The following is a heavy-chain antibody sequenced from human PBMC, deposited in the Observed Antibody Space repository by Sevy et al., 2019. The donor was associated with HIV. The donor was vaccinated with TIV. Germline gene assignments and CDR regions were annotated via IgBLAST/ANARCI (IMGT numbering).Heavy chain of an antibody. J-gene: IGHJ4*02. D-gene: IGHD2-8*01. Sequence: GGSLRLSCAVSGFNFNIYRMSWVRQAPGKGLEWVSTLSFGCGKINYADSVKGRFIISRDDSKNTLYLQMNSLRAVDTAVYFCAREGCTRPHDYWGQGTLVTVSS. CDR1: GFNFNIYR. V-gene: IGHV3-23*01. CDR3: AREGCTRPHDY. CDR2: LSFGCGKI.